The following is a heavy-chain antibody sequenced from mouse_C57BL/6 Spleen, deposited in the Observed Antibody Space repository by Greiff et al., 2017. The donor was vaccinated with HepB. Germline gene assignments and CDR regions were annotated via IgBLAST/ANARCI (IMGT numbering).Heavy chain of an antibody. Sequence: EVQLQQSGAELVKPGASVKLSCTASGFNIKDYYMHWVKQRTEQGLEWIGRLDPEDGETKYAPKFQGKATITADTSSNPAYMQLRRLTSEDTAVYYCASYYGSSPYYFDYWGQGTTLTVSS. CDR2: LDPEDGET. V-gene: IGHV14-2*01. D-gene: IGHD1-1*01. J-gene: IGHJ2*01. CDR3: ASYYGSSPYYFDY. CDR1: GFNIKDYY.